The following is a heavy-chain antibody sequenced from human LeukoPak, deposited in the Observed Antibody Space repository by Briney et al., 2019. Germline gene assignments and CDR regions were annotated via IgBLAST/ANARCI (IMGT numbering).Heavy chain of an antibody. D-gene: IGHD1-7*01. V-gene: IGHV4-34*01. J-gene: IGHJ5*02. CDR2: INHSGST. Sequence: SETLSLTCAVYGGSFSGYYWSWIRQPPGKGLEWIGEINHSGSTNYNPSLKSRVTISVDTSKNQFFLKLSSVTAADTAVYYCARDGAGTTYNWFDPWGQGTLVTVSS. CDR3: ARDGAGTTYNWFDP. CDR1: GGSFSGYY.